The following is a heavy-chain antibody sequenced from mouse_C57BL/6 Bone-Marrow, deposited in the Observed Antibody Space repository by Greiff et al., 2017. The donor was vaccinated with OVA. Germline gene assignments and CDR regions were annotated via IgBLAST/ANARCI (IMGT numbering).Heavy chain of an antibody. D-gene: IGHD3-2*02. Sequence: SGPELVKPGASVKIPCKASGYTFTDYNMDWVKQSHGKSLEWIGDINPNNGGTIYNQKFKGKATLTVDKSSSTAYMELRSLTSEDTAVYYCARETAQATDYAMDYWGQGTSVTVSS. V-gene: IGHV1-18*01. J-gene: IGHJ4*01. CDR2: INPNNGGT. CDR1: GYTFTDYN. CDR3: ARETAQATDYAMDY.